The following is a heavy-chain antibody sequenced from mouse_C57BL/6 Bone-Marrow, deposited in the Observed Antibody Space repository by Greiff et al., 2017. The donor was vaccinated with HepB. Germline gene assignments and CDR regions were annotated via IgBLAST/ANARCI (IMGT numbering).Heavy chain of an antibody. D-gene: IGHD2-4*01. CDR2: IHPNGGST. Sequence: QVQLQQPGAELVKPGASVKLSCKASGYTFTSYWMHWVKQRPGQGLEWIGMIHPNGGSTNYNEKFKSKATLTVDKSSSTAYMQLSSLTSEDSAVYYCARSGDYYEGGYWGQGTTLTVSS. V-gene: IGHV1-64*01. CDR1: GYTFTSYW. J-gene: IGHJ2*01. CDR3: ARSGDYYEGGY.